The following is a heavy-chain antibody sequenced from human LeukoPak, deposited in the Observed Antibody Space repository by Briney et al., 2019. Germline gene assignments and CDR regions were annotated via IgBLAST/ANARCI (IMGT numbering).Heavy chain of an antibody. Sequence: EASETLSLTCSVSGGSISNYYGSWIRQPAGKALEWIGRIYTNEITHVPPSRRSRLTLSMDTSRSQLSLRLASITAAEAAVYSCARGGHYEKNHEPYYMFMDVWGKGTTAIVYS. CDR1: GGSISNYY. V-gene: IGHV4-4*07. CDR2: IYTNEIT. D-gene: IGHD3-3*01. J-gene: IGHJ6*03. CDR3: ARGGHYEKNHEPYYMFMDV.